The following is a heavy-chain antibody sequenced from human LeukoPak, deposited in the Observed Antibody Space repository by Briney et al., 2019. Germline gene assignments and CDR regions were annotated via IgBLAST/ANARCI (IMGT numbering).Heavy chain of an antibody. CDR3: ARKTVTTRGSFDY. D-gene: IGHD4-17*01. CDR1: GGSISSYY. V-gene: IGHV4-59*01. CDR2: IYYSGST. J-gene: IGHJ4*02. Sequence: PSETLSLTCTVSGGSISSYYWSWIRQPPGKGLEWLGYIYYSGSTNYNPSLKSRVTISVDTSKNQFSLKLSSVTAADTAVYYCARKTVTTRGSFDYWGQGALVTVSS.